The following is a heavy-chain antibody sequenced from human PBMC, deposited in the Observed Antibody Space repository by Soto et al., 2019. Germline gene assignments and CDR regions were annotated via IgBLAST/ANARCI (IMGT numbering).Heavy chain of an antibody. CDR1: GGSVSSGSYY. V-gene: IGHV4-61*01. J-gene: IGHJ4*02. D-gene: IGHD2-15*01. CDR2: IYYSGST. CDR3: AREARDIVVVDQLHPGYYFDY. Sequence: QVQLQESGPGLVKPSETLSLTCTVSGGSVSSGSYYWSWIRQPPGKGLEWIGYIYYSGSTNYNPSLKSRVTILVDTSQNQFSLKLSSVTAADTAVYYCAREARDIVVVDQLHPGYYFDYWGQGTLVTVSS.